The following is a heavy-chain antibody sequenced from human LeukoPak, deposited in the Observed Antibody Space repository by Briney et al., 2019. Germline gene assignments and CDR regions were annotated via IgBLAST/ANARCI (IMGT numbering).Heavy chain of an antibody. D-gene: IGHD3-10*01. CDR2: IYTSGST. V-gene: IGHV4-61*02. Sequence: PSETLSLTCTVSGGSISSGSYYWSWIRQPAGKGLEWIGRIYTSGSTNYNPSLKSRVTISVDTSKNQFSLKLSSVTAADTAVYYCASCGEMVRGVDGCLWGQGTLVTVSS. CDR3: ASCGEMVRGVDGCL. CDR1: GGSISSGSYY. J-gene: IGHJ4*02.